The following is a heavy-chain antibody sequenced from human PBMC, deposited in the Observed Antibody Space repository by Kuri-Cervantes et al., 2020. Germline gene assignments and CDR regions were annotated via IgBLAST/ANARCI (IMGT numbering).Heavy chain of an antibody. Sequence: GESLKISCAASGFTFSSYSMNWVRQAPGKGLEWVSSISSISSYIYYADSVKGRFTISRDNAKNSLYLQMNSLRAEDTAVYYCARGIDWFDPWGQGTLVTVSS. CDR1: GFTFSSYS. J-gene: IGHJ5*02. V-gene: IGHV3-21*01. CDR3: ARGIDWFDP. CDR2: ISSISSYI.